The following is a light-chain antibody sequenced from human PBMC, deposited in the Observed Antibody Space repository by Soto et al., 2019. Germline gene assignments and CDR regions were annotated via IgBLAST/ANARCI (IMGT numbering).Light chain of an antibody. J-gene: IGKJ4*01. CDR1: HSVSSR. CDR2: GAS. CDR3: QHYTNWSLT. Sequence: EIVMTQSPATLSVSPGERATLSCRASHSVSSRLAWYQQKPGQAPRLLIYGASTGATGLPARFSGSGSGTEFTLTISSLQSEDFAVYYCQHYTNWSLTFGGGTKV. V-gene: IGKV3-15*01.